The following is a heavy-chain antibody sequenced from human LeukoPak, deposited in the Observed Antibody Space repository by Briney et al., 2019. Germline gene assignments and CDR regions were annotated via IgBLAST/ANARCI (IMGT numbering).Heavy chain of an antibody. CDR3: ARGHFIFVVVPAAAYNWFDP. D-gene: IGHD2-2*01. V-gene: IGHV4-34*01. Sequence: PSETLSLTCAVYGGSFSGYYWSWIRQPPGKGLEWIGEINHSGSTNYNPSLKSRVTISVDTSKNQFSLKLSSVTAADTAVYYCARGHFIFVVVPAAAYNWFDPWGQGTLVTVSS. CDR2: INHSGST. J-gene: IGHJ5*02. CDR1: GGSFSGYY.